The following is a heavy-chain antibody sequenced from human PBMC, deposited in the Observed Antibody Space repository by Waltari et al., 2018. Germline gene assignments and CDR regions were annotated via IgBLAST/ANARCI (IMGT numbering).Heavy chain of an antibody. J-gene: IGHJ4*02. CDR3: ARDPGPIVGAPDY. Sequence: QVQLVQSGTEVKKPGASVKVSCQASGYSFTDYHLHWVRQTPGQGLEWLGWINPTNGDTGYAQNFLGRVTMTRDTSINTVYMDLSGLRSDDTAVFYCARDPGPIVGAPDYWGQGTLVTVSS. CDR1: GYSFTDYH. V-gene: IGHV1-2*02. CDR2: INPTNGDT. D-gene: IGHD1-26*01.